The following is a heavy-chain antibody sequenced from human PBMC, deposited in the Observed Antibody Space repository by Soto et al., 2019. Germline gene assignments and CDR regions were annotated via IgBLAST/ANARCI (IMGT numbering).Heavy chain of an antibody. J-gene: IGHJ4*02. CDR1: GFTFSSYA. V-gene: IGHV3-23*01. Sequence: EVQLLESGGGLVQPGGSLRLSCAASGFTFSSYAMSWVRQAPGKGMEGLEWVSAISGGGGNTYYADSVKGRFTISRDNSKNTLYVQMNSLRAEDTAVYSCAKGRGSSSIGGLDYWGPGTLVTVSS. CDR2: ISGGGGNT. CDR3: AKGRGSSSIGGLDY. D-gene: IGHD6-6*01.